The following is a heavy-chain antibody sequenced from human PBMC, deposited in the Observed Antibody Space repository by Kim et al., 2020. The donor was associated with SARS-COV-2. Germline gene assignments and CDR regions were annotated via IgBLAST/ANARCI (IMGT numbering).Heavy chain of an antibody. CDR1: GGSISSSSYY. CDR2: IYYSGST. D-gene: IGHD6-19*01. Sequence: SETLSLTCTVSGGSISSSSYYWGWIRQPPGKGLEWIGSIYYSGSTYYNPSLKSRVTISVDTSKNQFSLKLSSVTAADTAVYYCASLWLVYYFDYWGQGTLVTVSS. CDR3: ASLWLVYYFDY. J-gene: IGHJ4*02. V-gene: IGHV4-39*01.